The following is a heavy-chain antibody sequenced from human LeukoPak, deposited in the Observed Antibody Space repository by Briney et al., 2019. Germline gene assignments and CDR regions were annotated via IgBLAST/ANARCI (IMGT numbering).Heavy chain of an antibody. J-gene: IGHJ4*02. D-gene: IGHD3-10*01. Sequence: GGSLRLSCVASGFSFSSYWMSWVRQAPGKGLEWVANINQDESLKFYVDSVKGRFTISRDNARNSLYLQMDSLTAEDTAVYYCANYLNSGPQGDYWGQGIQVTVSS. CDR2: INQDESLK. CDR3: ANYLNSGPQGDY. V-gene: IGHV3-7*01. CDR1: GFSFSSYW.